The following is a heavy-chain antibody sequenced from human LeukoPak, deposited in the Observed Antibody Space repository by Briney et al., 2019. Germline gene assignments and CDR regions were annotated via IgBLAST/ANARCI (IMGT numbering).Heavy chain of an antibody. CDR2: INHSGST. CDR1: GGSFSGYY. J-gene: IGHJ4*02. V-gene: IGHV4-34*01. CDR3: ASARFSGSYAY. Sequence: SETLSLTCAVYGGSFSGYYWSWIRQPPGKGLEWIGEINHSGSTNYNPSLKSRVTISVDTSKNQFSLKLSSVTAADTAVYYCASARFSGSYAYWGQGIPVTVSS. D-gene: IGHD1-26*01.